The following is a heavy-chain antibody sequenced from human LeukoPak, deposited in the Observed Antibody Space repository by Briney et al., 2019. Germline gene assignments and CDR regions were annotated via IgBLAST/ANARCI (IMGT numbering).Heavy chain of an antibody. D-gene: IGHD1-7*01. V-gene: IGHV1-2*02. CDR1: GYTFINYY. J-gene: IGHJ4*02. CDR3: ARVLDWNYKPYDY. Sequence: GASVKVSCKASGYTFINYYMHWVRQAPGQGLEWMGWINPNSGGTNYAQKFQGRVTMTGDTSISTAYMELSRLRSDDTAVYYCARVLDWNYKPYDYWGQGTLVTVSS. CDR2: INPNSGGT.